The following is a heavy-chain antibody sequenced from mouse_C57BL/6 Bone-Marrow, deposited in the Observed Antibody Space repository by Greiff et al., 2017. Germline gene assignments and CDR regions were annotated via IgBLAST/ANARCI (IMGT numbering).Heavy chain of an antibody. V-gene: IGHV1-59*01. CDR3: ARLITTVVATGAMDY. J-gene: IGHJ4*01. Sequence: QVQLQQPGAELVRPGTSVKLSCKASGYTFTSYWMHWVKQRPGQGLEWIGVIDPSDSYTNYNQQFKGKATLTVDTSSSTAYMQLSSLTSEDSAVYYCARLITTVVATGAMDYWGQGTSVTVSS. CDR2: IDPSDSYT. CDR1: GYTFTSYW. D-gene: IGHD1-1*01.